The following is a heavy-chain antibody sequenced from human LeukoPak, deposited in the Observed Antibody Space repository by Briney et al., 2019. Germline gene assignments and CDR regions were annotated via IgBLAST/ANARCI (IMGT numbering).Heavy chain of an antibody. D-gene: IGHD6-6*01. CDR2: VFHSGST. V-gene: IGHV4-38-2*01. J-gene: IGHJ6*03. Sequence: SETLSLTCAVSGYSISSGYYWGWIRQPSGKGLEWIGSVFHSGSTYYNPSLKSRVTISVDTSKNQFSLRLSSMTAADTAVYYCARHKPIAARRGYYYYYMDVWGKGTTVTVSS. CDR3: ARHKPIAARRGYYYYYMDV. CDR1: GYSISSGYY.